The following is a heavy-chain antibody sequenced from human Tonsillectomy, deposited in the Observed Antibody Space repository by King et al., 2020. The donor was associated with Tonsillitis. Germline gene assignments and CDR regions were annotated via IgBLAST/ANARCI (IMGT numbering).Heavy chain of an antibody. CDR2: INHSGST. D-gene: IGHD2-2*01. CDR3: ARRGQRIWDNWFDP. CDR1: GGSFSGYY. Sequence: VQLQQWGAGLLKPSETLSLTCAVYGGSFSGYYWSWIRQPPGKGLEWIGEINHSGSTNYNPSLKSRVTISVDTSKNQFSLKLSSVTAADTAVYYCARRGQRIWDNWFDPWGQGTLVTVSS. V-gene: IGHV4-34*01. J-gene: IGHJ5*02.